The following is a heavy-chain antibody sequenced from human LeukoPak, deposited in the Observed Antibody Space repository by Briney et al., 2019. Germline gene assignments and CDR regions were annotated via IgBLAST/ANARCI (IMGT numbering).Heavy chain of an antibody. CDR1: GFTFDSFG. V-gene: IGHV3-48*03. CDR3: ARTGGSYPYYFEY. Sequence: GGSLRLSCEVSGFTFDSFGLSWVRQAPGKGPEWIAYISGSSVAIYYADSVKGRFTLSRDNAKNSLYLQMNSLRAEDTAVYYCARTGGSYPYYFEYWGQGTLVTVSS. D-gene: IGHD1-26*01. CDR2: ISGSSVAI. J-gene: IGHJ4*02.